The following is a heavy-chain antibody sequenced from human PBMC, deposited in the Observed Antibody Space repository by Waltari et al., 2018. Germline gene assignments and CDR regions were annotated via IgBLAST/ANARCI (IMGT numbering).Heavy chain of an antibody. CDR1: GGSISSYY. Sequence: QVQLQESGPGLVKPSETLSLTCSVSGGSISSYYWSWIRQSPGKGLEWIGFVYYGGSTKYKPSLKSRVTISVDTSKNQFSLKLRSLTAADTAVYYCARGYKDTQYDFWRDCPVTDSWGRGTLVTVSS. CDR2: VYYGGST. J-gene: IGHJ4*02. D-gene: IGHD3-3*01. V-gene: IGHV4-59*01. CDR3: ARGYKDTQYDFWRDCPVTDS.